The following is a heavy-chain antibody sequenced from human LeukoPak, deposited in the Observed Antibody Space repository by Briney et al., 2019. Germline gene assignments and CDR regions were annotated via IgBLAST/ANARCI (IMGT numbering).Heavy chain of an antibody. CDR3: ARALDKPYDY. V-gene: IGHV3-30-3*01. Sequence: GRSLRLSCAASGFTFTSYAMHWVRQASGKGLEWVAVISYDGGNEYYADSVKGRFTISRDNSKNTLYLQMNSLRAEDTAVYYCARALDKPYDYWGQGTLVTVSS. CDR1: GFTFTSYA. CDR2: ISYDGGNE. J-gene: IGHJ4*02.